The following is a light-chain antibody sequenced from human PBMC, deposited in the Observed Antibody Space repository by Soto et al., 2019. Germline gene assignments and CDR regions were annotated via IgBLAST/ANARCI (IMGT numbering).Light chain of an antibody. CDR1: QSVSSSY. CDR2: GAS. J-gene: IGKJ3*01. V-gene: IGKV3-20*01. Sequence: EIVLTQSPGTLSLSPGERATLSCRASQSVSSSYVAWYQQKPGQSPRRLIYGASSRATCIPDRFSGSGSGTDFTLTISRLEPEDFAVYYCQQYGSSPPFTFGRGTKVDIK. CDR3: QQYGSSPPFT.